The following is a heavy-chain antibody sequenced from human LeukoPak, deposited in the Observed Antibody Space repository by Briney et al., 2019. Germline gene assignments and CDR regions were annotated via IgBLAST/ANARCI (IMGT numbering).Heavy chain of an antibody. CDR1: GFTFSTYA. Sequence: GGSLRLSCAASGFTFSTYAMSWVRQIPGKGLEWVSAISGSDDGRYYADSVKGRFTISRDNSRNTLYLQVNTLRAEDTAVYFCAKSPVSSCRGSFCYPFDYWGQGNLVTVSS. J-gene: IGHJ4*02. CDR2: ISGSDDGR. V-gene: IGHV3-23*01. D-gene: IGHD2-15*01. CDR3: AKSPVSSCRGSFCYPFDY.